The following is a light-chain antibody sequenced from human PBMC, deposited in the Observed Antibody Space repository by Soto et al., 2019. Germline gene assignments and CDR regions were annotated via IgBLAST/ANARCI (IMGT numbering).Light chain of an antibody. V-gene: IGKV1-12*01. CDR2: AAS. CDR3: QQANSFPLT. Sequence: IPMTQSPSTLSASVGDRVTITCRASQSIGNWLAWYQQKPGIAPKLLIYAASSLQSGVPSRFSGSGSGTDFTLTISSLQPEDFATYYCQQANSFPLTFGGGTKVDIK. CDR1: QSIGNW. J-gene: IGKJ4*01.